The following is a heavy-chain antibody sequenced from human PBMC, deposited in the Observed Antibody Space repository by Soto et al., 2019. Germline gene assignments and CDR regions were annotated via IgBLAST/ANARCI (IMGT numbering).Heavy chain of an antibody. J-gene: IGHJ6*02. D-gene: IGHD2-2*01. V-gene: IGHV4-59*01. CDR2: ISYSGST. CDR3: ARDFAVPAAIGTDYYFYYGLDV. CDR1: GGSFSDYY. Sequence: PSETLSLTCTVSGGSFSDYYWSWIRPPPGKGLEWIGYISYSGSTKYRPSLKSRITISVDTSKNQFSLKLRSVTAADTAVYYCARDFAVPAAIGTDYYFYYGLDVWGRGTTVTVSS.